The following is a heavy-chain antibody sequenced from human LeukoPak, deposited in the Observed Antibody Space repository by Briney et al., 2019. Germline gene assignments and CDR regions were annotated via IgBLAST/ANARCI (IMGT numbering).Heavy chain of an antibody. V-gene: IGHV3-7*05. CDR3: ARGFDGYYGFDI. J-gene: IGHJ3*02. CDR1: GFTFSRYW. D-gene: IGHD5-24*01. CDR2: IKPDGSEK. Sequence: GGSLRLSCAASGFTFSRYWMSWVRQAPGKGLEWVANIKPDGSEKYYVDSVKGRFTISRDNAKNSMYVQMNSLRAEDTAVYYCARGFDGYYGFDIWGQGTMVTVSS.